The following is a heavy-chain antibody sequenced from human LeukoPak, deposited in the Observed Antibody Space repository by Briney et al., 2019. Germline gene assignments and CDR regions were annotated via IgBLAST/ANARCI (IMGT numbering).Heavy chain of an antibody. Sequence: GGSLRLSCAASGSTFSSYSMNWVRQAPGKGLEWVSSISSSSYIYYADSVKGRFTISRDNAKNSLYLQMNSLRAEDTAVYYCARVAWFGELTTPLYYFDYWGQGTLVTVSS. V-gene: IGHV3-21*01. CDR1: GSTFSSYS. D-gene: IGHD3-10*01. CDR2: ISSSSYI. J-gene: IGHJ4*02. CDR3: ARVAWFGELTTPLYYFDY.